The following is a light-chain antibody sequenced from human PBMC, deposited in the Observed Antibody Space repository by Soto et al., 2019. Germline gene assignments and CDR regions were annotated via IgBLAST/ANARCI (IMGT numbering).Light chain of an antibody. V-gene: IGKV3-20*01. Sequence: ENVLTQSPGTLSLSPGERATLSCRASQSVGSSLAWYQQKPGQAPRILIFDASSRATGIPDRFSGSGSGTEFTLTISRLEPEDFAVYYCQQYGRPLPFGGGTKVDIK. CDR2: DAS. J-gene: IGKJ4*01. CDR3: QQYGRPLP. CDR1: QSVGSS.